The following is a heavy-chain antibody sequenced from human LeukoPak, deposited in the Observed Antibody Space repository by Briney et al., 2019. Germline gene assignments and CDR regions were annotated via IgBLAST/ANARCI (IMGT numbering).Heavy chain of an antibody. V-gene: IGHV3-21*01. CDR2: ISSSSSYR. Sequence: GGSLRLSCAASGFTFSSYNMNWVRQAPGKGLEWVSSISSSSSYRYYADSVKGRFTISRDNAKNTLFLQMSSLSAEDTAMYYCARAQSREQQLPFDYWGQGTLVTVSS. D-gene: IGHD6-13*01. CDR1: GFTFSSYN. CDR3: ARAQSREQQLPFDY. J-gene: IGHJ4*02.